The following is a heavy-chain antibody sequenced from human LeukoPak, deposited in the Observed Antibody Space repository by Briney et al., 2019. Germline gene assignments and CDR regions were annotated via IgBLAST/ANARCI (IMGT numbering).Heavy chain of an antibody. Sequence: SETLSLTCTVSGGSISSYYWSWIRQPPGKGLEWIGYIYYSGSTNYNPSLKSRVTISVDTSKNQFSLKLSSVTAADTAVYYCARLFGESDVPHYYYYMDVWGKGTTVTISS. CDR3: ARLFGESDVPHYYYYMDV. D-gene: IGHD3-10*01. CDR2: IYYSGST. V-gene: IGHV4-59*01. J-gene: IGHJ6*03. CDR1: GGSISSYY.